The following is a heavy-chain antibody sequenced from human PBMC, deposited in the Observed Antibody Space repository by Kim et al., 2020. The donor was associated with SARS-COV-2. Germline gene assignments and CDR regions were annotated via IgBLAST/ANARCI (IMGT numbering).Heavy chain of an antibody. D-gene: IGHD2-8*01. CDR1: GGSISPFY. Sequence: SETLSLTCTVSGGSISPFYWSWIRQAPGKTLEWIGYISHRGSANYKASLRSRFSLSLDVDTKQLSLPVRSVTAADTTIYYCARQLAATGVPGALYTLDYGGPGSWVTVSS. CDR2: ISHRGSA. J-gene: IGHJ4*02. V-gene: IGHV4-59*08. CDR3: ARQLAATGVPGALYTLDY.